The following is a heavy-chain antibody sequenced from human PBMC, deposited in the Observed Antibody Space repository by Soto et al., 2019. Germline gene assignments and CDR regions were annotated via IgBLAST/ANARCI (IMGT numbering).Heavy chain of an antibody. V-gene: IGHV3-48*03. CDR2: ISSSGSTI. Sequence: LRLSCAASGFTFSSYEMNWVRQAPGKGLEWVSYISSSGSTIYYADSVKGRFTISRDNAKNSLYLQMNSLRAEDTAVYYCARAKRVEFEDIVVVVAATPWNAFDIWGQGTMVTVSS. CDR1: GFTFSSYE. J-gene: IGHJ3*02. CDR3: ARAKRVEFEDIVVVVAATPWNAFDI. D-gene: IGHD2-15*01.